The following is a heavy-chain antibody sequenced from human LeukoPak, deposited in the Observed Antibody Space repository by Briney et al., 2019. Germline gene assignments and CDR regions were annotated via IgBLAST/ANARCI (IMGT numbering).Heavy chain of an antibody. V-gene: IGHV3-23*01. Sequence: GGSLRLSCAASGFTFSSYAMRWVRQAPGKGLEGVSAISGSGGSTYYADSVKGRFTISRDNSKNPLYLQMNSLRAEDKAVYYCAKGGYYYDSSGTPFQHWGQGTLVTVSS. CDR3: AKGGYYYDSSGTPFQH. CDR1: GFTFSSYA. CDR2: ISGSGGST. J-gene: IGHJ1*01. D-gene: IGHD3-22*01.